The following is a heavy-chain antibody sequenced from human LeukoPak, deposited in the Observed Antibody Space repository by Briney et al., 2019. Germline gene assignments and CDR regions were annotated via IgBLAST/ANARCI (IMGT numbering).Heavy chain of an antibody. D-gene: IGHD4-23*01. J-gene: IGHJ4*02. CDR1: GFTVSSNY. CDR2: IYSGGST. V-gene: IGHV3-66*01. Sequence: GGSLGLSCAASGFTVSSNYMSWVRQAPGKGLEWVSVIYSGGSTYYADSVKGRFTISRDNSKNTLYLQMNSLRAEDTAVYYCARDRYGGNSLDYWGQGTLVTVSS. CDR3: ARDRYGGNSLDY.